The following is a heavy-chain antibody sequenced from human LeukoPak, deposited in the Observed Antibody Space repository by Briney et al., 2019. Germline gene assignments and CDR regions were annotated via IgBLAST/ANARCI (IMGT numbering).Heavy chain of an antibody. V-gene: IGHV6-1*01. J-gene: IGHJ4*02. CDR3: ARNGYSGYDSPVDY. CDR1: GDSVSSNSAA. D-gene: IGHD5-12*01. CDR2: TYYRSKWYN. Sequence: SQTLSLTCAISGDSVSSNSAAWNWIRQSPSRGLEWLGRTYYRSKWYNEYPVSVKSRITINPDTSKNQFSLQLNSVTPEDTAVYYCARNGYSGYDSPVDYWGQGTLVTVSS.